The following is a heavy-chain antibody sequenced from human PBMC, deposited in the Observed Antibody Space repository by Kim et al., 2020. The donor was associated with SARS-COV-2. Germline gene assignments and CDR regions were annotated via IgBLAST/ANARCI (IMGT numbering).Heavy chain of an antibody. V-gene: IGHV1-69*04. Sequence: SVKVSCKASGGTFSSYAISWVRQAPGQGLEWMGRIIPILGIANYAQKFQGRVTITADKSTSTAYMELSSLRSEDTAVYYCARGGYCSSTSCYAPPYWYFDLWGRGTLVTVSS. CDR1: GGTFSSYA. CDR3: ARGGYCSSTSCYAPPYWYFDL. CDR2: IIPILGIA. J-gene: IGHJ2*01. D-gene: IGHD2-2*03.